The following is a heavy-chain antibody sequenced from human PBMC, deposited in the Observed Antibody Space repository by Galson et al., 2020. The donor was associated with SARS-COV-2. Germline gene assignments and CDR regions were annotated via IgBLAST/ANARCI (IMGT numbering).Heavy chain of an antibody. D-gene: IGHD5-12*01. J-gene: IGHJ4*02. CDR1: GYTFTGYY. CDR3: ASNGNIVATIFSLSN. Sequence: ASVKVSCKASGYTFTGYYMHWVRQAPGQGLEWMGWINPNSGGTNYAQKSQRRVTMTRDTSISTAYMELSRLRSDDTAVYYCASNGNIVATIFSLSNWGQGTLVTVSS. CDR2: INPNSGGT. V-gene: IGHV1-2*02.